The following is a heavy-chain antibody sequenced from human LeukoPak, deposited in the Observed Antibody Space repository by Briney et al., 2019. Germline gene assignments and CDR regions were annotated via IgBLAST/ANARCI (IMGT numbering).Heavy chain of an antibody. CDR3: AKGGSSGWYPPTANYYYYMDV. CDR1: GFTFSCYA. CDR2: ISGSGGST. J-gene: IGHJ6*03. D-gene: IGHD6-19*01. V-gene: IGHV3-23*01. Sequence: GGSLRLSCAASGFTFSCYATSWVRQAPGKGLEWVSAISGSGGSTYYADSVKGRFTISRDNSKNTLYLQMNSLRAEDTAVYYCAKGGSSGWYPPTANYYYYMDVWGKGTTVTVSS.